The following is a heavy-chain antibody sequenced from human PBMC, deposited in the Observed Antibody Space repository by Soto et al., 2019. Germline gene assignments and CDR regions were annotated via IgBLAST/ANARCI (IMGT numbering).Heavy chain of an antibody. V-gene: IGHV4-30-4*01. CDR2: IYYSGST. J-gene: IGHJ4*02. D-gene: IGHD4-4*01. CDR1: GGSISSGDYY. Sequence: TSETLSLTCTVSGGSISSGDYYWNWIRQPPGKGLEWIGYIYYSGSTYYNPSLKSRVTISLATSKNQFSLRLSSVTAADTAVYYCAREGTTVTQSYFDYWGQGTLVTVSS. CDR3: AREGTTVTQSYFDY.